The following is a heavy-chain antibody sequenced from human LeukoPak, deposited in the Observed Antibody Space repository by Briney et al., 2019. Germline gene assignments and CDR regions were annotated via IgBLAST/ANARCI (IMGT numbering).Heavy chain of an antibody. CDR2: IKQDGSEK. CDR3: ARGTIAAAGYYYFDY. D-gene: IGHD6-13*01. V-gene: IGHV3-7*04. CDR1: LYTFSSYW. J-gene: IGHJ4*02. Sequence: GGSLRLSCAASLYTFSSYWMSWVRQAPGKGLEWVANIKQDGSEKYYVDSVKGRFTISRDNAKNSLYLQMNSLRAEDTAVYYCARGTIAAAGYYYFDYWGQGTQVTVSS.